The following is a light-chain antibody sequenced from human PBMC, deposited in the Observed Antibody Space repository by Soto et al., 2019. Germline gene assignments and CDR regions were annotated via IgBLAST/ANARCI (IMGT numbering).Light chain of an antibody. Sequence: QSVLTQPPSVSEAPRQRVTISCSGSSSNIGNNAVNWYQQLPGKAPKLLIYYDDLLPSGVSDRFSGSKSGTSASLALSGLQSEDEADYYCAAWDDSLNGPVFGGGTTVTVL. V-gene: IGLV1-36*01. CDR3: AAWDDSLNGPV. CDR1: SSNIGNNA. CDR2: YDD. J-gene: IGLJ2*01.